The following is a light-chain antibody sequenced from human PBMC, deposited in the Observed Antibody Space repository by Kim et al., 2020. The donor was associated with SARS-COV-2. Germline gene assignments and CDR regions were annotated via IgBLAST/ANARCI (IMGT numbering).Light chain of an antibody. CDR1: RDISNL. CDR3: QQYYNYPYT. V-gene: IGKV1-5*03. J-gene: IGKJ2*01. Sequence: RVTSTCRASRDISNLLAWYQEKPGKAPKLLIFKASILETGVSPRFGGSGSRTDFTLTISSVQPDDSAKYFCQQYYNYPYTFGQGSNLE. CDR2: KAS.